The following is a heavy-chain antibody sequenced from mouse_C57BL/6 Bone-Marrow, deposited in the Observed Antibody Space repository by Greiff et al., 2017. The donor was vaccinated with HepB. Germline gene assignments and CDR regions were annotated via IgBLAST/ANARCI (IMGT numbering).Heavy chain of an antibody. CDR2: IYPGGGYT. CDR1: GYTFTNYW. CDR3: AIYYYGSSPYYAMDY. V-gene: IGHV1-63*01. J-gene: IGHJ4*01. D-gene: IGHD1-1*01. Sequence: QVQLQQSGAELVRPGTSVKMSCKASGYTFTNYWIGWAKQRPGHGLEWIGDIYPGGGYTNYNEKFKGKATLTADQSSSTAYMQFSSLTSEDSAIYYCAIYYYGSSPYYAMDYWGQGTSVTVSS.